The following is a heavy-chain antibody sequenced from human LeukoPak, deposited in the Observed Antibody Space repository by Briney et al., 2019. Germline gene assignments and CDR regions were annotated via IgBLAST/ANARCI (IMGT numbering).Heavy chain of an antibody. V-gene: IGHV4-38-2*02. CDR1: GYSISSVYW. Sequence: SETLSLTCTVSGYSISSVYWWCWIRQSPGMGLEWIGSVHHGGSTNYNPSFKGRVTISVDTSKNQFSLKLSYVTAADTAVYYCARVRPGIAATGTWAAPVWGQGTLVTVSS. CDR2: VHHGGST. CDR3: ARVRPGIAATGTWAAPV. D-gene: IGHD6-13*01. J-gene: IGHJ4*02.